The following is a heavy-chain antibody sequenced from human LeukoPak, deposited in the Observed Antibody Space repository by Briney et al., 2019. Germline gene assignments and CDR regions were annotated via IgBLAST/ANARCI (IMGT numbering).Heavy chain of an antibody. CDR1: GDSVFSNSS. CDR3: VRGGQGDGHSADEGFDI. CDR2: TYYRSKWYN. J-gene: IGHJ3*02. Sequence: PSQTLSLTCAISGDSVFSNSSWNWIRQSPSRGLEWLGRTYYRSKWYNDYGVSVKSRININPDTSKNHFSLQLSSVTPEDTAVYYCVRGGQGDGHSADEGFDIWGQGTMVIVS. D-gene: IGHD5-18*01. V-gene: IGHV6-1*01.